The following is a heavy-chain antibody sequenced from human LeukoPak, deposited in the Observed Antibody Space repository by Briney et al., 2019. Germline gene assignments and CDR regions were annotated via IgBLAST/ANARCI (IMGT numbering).Heavy chain of an antibody. V-gene: IGHV3-53*01. CDR3: ARLAVAGY. CDR1: GFSVSAHY. CDR2: LYTGGDT. Sequence: PGGSLRLSCAVSGFSVSAHYMSWVRQAPGKGLECVSFLYTGGDTYYADSVKGRFTISRDNSKNTLYLQMNGLRAEDTAVYYCARLAVAGYWGQGTLVTVSS. J-gene: IGHJ4*02. D-gene: IGHD6-19*01.